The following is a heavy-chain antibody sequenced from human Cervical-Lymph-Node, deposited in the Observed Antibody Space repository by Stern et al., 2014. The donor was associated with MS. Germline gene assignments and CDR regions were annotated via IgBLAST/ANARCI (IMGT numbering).Heavy chain of an antibody. D-gene: IGHD2-8*01. CDR2: IWHDEHNN. CDR1: GFTFSSHV. Sequence: DQLVESGGGVVQPGGSLRLSCAASGFTFSSHVMHWVRQAPGKGLKWLAVIWHDEHNNAYADSVKGRFTISRDNSNNTLSLQMNSLRAEDTAVYYCVREDGDFDYWGQGTLVTVSS. CDR3: VREDGDFDY. J-gene: IGHJ4*02. V-gene: IGHV3-30-3*01.